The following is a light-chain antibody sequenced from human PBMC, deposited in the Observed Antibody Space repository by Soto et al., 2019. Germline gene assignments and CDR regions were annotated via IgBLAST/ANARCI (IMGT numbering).Light chain of an antibody. Sequence: QSVLTQPASVSGSPGQSFTISCTGTSSDVGGYNYVSWYQQHPGKAPKLMIYEVSNRPSGVSNRFSGSKSGNTASLTISGLQAEDEADYYCSSYTSSQGKVFGTGTKVTVL. CDR3: SSYTSSQGKV. CDR1: SSDVGGYNY. J-gene: IGLJ1*01. CDR2: EVS. V-gene: IGLV2-14*01.